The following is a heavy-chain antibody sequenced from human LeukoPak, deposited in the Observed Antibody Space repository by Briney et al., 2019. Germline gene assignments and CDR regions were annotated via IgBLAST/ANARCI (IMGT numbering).Heavy chain of an antibody. CDR3: ARSSTVLVVYFDY. J-gene: IGHJ4*02. V-gene: IGHV4-4*07. CDR1: GGSIRNYY. CDR2: IYSSGST. D-gene: IGHD6-6*01. Sequence: SETLSLTCTVSGGSIRNYYWSWIRQPAGKGLEWIGRIYSSGSTYYNPSLKSRVTISVDTSKNQFSLKLSSVTAADTAVYYCARSSTVLVVYFDYWGQGTLVTVSS.